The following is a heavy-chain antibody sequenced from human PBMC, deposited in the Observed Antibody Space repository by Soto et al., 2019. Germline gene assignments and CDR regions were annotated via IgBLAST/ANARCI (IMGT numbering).Heavy chain of an antibody. D-gene: IGHD2-15*01. CDR1: GGSISSGDYY. CDR3: ARSGYCSGGSCYQPLDY. J-gene: IGHJ4*02. CDR2: IYYSGST. V-gene: IGHV4-30-4*01. Sequence: QVQLQESGPGLVKPSQTLSLTCTVSGGSISSGDYYWSWIRQTPGKGLEWIGYIYYSGSTYYNPSLKSRVTISVDTSKNQFSLKLSSVTAADTAVYYCARSGYCSGGSCYQPLDYWGQGTLVTVSS.